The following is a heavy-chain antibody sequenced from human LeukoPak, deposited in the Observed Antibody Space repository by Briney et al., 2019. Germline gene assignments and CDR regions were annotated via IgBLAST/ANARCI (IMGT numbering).Heavy chain of an antibody. Sequence: ASETLSLTCTVSGGSISTYYWTWIRQPAGKALEWIGRIYTSGSTNYNPSLKSRVTMSVDTSKNQFSLKLSSLTAADTAVYYCARHTVVRGVVYRNNWFDPWGQGTLVTVSS. J-gene: IGHJ5*02. CDR2: IYTSGST. CDR1: GGSISTYY. CDR3: ARHTVVRGVVYRNNWFDP. V-gene: IGHV4-4*07. D-gene: IGHD3-10*01.